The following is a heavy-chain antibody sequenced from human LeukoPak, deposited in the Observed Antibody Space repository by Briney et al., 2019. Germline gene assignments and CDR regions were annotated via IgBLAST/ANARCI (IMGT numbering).Heavy chain of an antibody. D-gene: IGHD2-15*01. CDR2: INPNSGGT. V-gene: IGHV1-2*02. CDR3: ARERGDIVVVVAASDAFDI. Sequence: GASVTVSCTASGYTFTVYYMHWVRQAPGQGLEWMGWINPNSGGTNYAQKFQGRVTMTRDTSISTAYMELSRLRSDDTAVYYCARERGDIVVVVAASDAFDIWGQGTMVTVSS. CDR1: GYTFTVYY. J-gene: IGHJ3*02.